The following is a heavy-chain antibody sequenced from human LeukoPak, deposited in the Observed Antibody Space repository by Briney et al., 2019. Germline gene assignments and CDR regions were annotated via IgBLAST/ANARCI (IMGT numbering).Heavy chain of an antibody. J-gene: IGHJ5*02. CDR2: INHSGST. CDR3: ARVPRYVWGSYRPTNWFDP. D-gene: IGHD3-16*02. Sequence: PSETLSLTCAVYGGSFSGYYWSWIRQPPGKGLEWIGGINHSGSTNYNPSLKSRVTISVDTSKNQFSLKLSSVTAADTAVYYCARVPRYVWGSYRPTNWFDPWGQGTLVTVSS. V-gene: IGHV4-34*01. CDR1: GGSFSGYY.